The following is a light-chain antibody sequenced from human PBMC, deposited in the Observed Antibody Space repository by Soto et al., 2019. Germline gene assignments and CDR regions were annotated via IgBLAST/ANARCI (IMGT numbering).Light chain of an antibody. CDR1: SSDVGGYNY. V-gene: IGLV2-14*01. J-gene: IGLJ1*01. CDR3: SSYTGSSTPYV. CDR2: EVS. Sequence: QSALTQPVSVSGSPGQSITISCTGTSSDVGGYNYVSWYQQLPGKAPKLMIYEVSNRPSGVSNRFSGSKSGNTASLTISGLQAEDEADYYCSSYTGSSTPYVFGTGTKVTVL.